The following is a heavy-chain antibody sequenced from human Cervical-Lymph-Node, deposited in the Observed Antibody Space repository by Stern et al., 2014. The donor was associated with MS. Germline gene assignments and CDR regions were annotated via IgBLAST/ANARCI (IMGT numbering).Heavy chain of an antibody. V-gene: IGHV4-59*02. CDR1: GGAVRHYS. J-gene: IGHJ2*01. CDR3: ARDPSTTASDWFFDL. D-gene: IGHD2-21*02. CDR2: LPDTGTT. Sequence: VQLVESGPGLVKPSETLSLTCTVSGGAVRHYSWPWTRQRPGKGLEWIGSLPDTGTTNYNPSLHSRVTITLDTSQNQVSLRLRSVTAADTAVYYCARDPSTTASDWFFDLWGRGSLVTVSS.